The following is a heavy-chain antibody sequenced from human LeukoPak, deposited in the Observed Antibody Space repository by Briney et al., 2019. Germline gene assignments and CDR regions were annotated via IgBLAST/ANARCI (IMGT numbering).Heavy chain of an antibody. V-gene: IGHV1-2*02. CDR2: INPNSGGT. Sequence: ASVKVSCKASGYTFTGYYMHWVRQAPGQGLEWMGWINPNSGGTNYAQKFQGRVTITTDESTSTAYMELSSLRSEDTAVYYCARDQGGRAAAGIDWGQGTLVTVSS. CDR1: GYTFTGYY. J-gene: IGHJ4*02. D-gene: IGHD6-13*01. CDR3: ARDQGGRAAAGID.